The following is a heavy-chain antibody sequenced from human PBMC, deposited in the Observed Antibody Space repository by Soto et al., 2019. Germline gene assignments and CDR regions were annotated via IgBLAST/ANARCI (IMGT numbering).Heavy chain of an antibody. D-gene: IGHD3-16*01. CDR3: ARVGGHARQDQNFDY. Sequence: SVKVSCKASGGTFSSYAISWVRQAPGQGLEWMGGIIPIFGTANYAQKFQGRVTITADESTSTAYMELSSLRSEDTAVYYCARVGGHARQDQNFDYWGQGTLVTVSS. CDR2: IIPIFGTA. CDR1: GGTFSSYA. V-gene: IGHV1-69*13. J-gene: IGHJ4*02.